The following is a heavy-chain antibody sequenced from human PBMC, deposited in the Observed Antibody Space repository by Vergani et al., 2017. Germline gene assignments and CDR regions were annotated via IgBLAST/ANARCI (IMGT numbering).Heavy chain of an antibody. Sequence: QVQLVQSGAEVKKPGASVKVSCKASGYTFTGYYMHWVRQAPGQGLEWMGWINPNSGGTNNAQKFQGRVTMTRDTSISTAYMELSRLRSDDTAVYYCARNRVWVRGVMKGMDVWGKGTTVTVSS. V-gene: IGHV1-2*02. D-gene: IGHD3-10*01. CDR2: INPNSGGT. J-gene: IGHJ6*03. CDR1: GYTFTGYY. CDR3: ARNRVWVRGVMKGMDV.